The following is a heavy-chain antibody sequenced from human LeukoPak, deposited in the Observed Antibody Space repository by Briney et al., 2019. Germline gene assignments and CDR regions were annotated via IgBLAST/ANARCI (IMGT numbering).Heavy chain of an antibody. CDR2: IYYSGST. CDR3: ARRVSSGYYYFDY. D-gene: IGHD3-22*01. V-gene: IGHV4-59*01. CDR1: GVSITTYY. J-gene: IGHJ4*02. Sequence: SETLSLTCTVSGVSITTYYWSWLRQTPGKGLELIGYIYYSGSTNYNPSLKSRVTISIDKSKNQFSLSLSSVTAADTAMYYCARRVSSGYYYFDYWGQGTLVTVSS.